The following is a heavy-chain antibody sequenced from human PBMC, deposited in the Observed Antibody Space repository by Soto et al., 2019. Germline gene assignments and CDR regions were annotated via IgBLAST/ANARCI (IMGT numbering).Heavy chain of an antibody. J-gene: IGHJ6*02. D-gene: IGHD3-10*01. CDR2: IYYSGST. V-gene: IGHV4-31*03. CDR3: ARDRGSGSYYILDYGMDV. Sequence: QVQLQESGPGLVKPSQTLSLTCTVSGGSISSGGYYWSWIRQHPGKGLEWIGYIYYSGSTYYNPPLQSRVPLSGDTSKNQFSLKLSSVTAADTAVYYCARDRGSGSYYILDYGMDVWGQGTTVTVSS. CDR1: GGSISSGGYY.